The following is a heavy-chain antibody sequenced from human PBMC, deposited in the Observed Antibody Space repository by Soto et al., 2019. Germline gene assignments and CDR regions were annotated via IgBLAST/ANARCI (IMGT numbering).Heavy chain of an antibody. V-gene: IGHV3-23*01. D-gene: IGHD3-22*01. J-gene: IGHJ4*02. CDR3: AKELKYYYDSSGYYYY. CDR2: ISGSGGST. CDR1: GFTFSNYA. Sequence: GSLRLSCAASGFTFSNYAMSWVRLAPGKGLEWVSAISGSGGSTYYADSVKGRFTISRDNSKNTLYLQMNSLRAEDTAVYYCAKELKYYYDSSGYYYYWGQGTLVTAPQ.